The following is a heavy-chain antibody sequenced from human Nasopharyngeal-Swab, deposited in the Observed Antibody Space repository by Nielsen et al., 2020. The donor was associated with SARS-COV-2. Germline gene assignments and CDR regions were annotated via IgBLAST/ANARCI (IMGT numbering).Heavy chain of an antibody. D-gene: IGHD5-24*01. CDR1: GYTFTGYY. J-gene: IGHJ4*02. CDR3: ASPRNRDGYNSFDY. Sequence: SVNVSRKASGYTFTGYYMHWVRQAPGQGLEWMGRINPNSGGTNYAQKFQGRVTMTRDTSISTAYMELSRLRSDDTAVYYCASPRNRDGYNSFDYWGQGTLVTVSS. V-gene: IGHV1-2*06. CDR2: INPNSGGT.